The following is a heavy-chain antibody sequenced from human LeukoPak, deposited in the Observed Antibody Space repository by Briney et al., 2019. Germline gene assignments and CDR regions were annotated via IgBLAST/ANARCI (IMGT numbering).Heavy chain of an antibody. CDR2: ISGSGGST. Sequence: GGSLRLSCAASGFTFSSSAMTWVRQAPGKGLEWVSLISGSGGSTYYADSVKGRFTISRDNSRNTLYLQMNSLRAEDTAVYYCAKGVRRSSDYSSPVDYWGQGTLVTVSS. D-gene: IGHD3-22*01. V-gene: IGHV3-23*01. J-gene: IGHJ4*02. CDR1: GFTFSSSA. CDR3: AKGVRRSSDYSSPVDY.